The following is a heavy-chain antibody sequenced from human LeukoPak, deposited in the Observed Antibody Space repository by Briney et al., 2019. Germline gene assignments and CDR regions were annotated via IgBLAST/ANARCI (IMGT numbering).Heavy chain of an antibody. CDR1: GYTFTGYY. Sequence: GASVKVSCKASGYTFTGYYMHWVRQAPGQGLEWMGWINPNSGGTNYAQKLQGRVTMTTDTSTSTAYMELRSLRSDDTAVYYCARLTLTTGTTYYYYMDVWGKGTTVTVSS. V-gene: IGHV1-2*02. CDR3: ARLTLTTGTTYYYYMDV. CDR2: INPNSGGT. D-gene: IGHD1-1*01. J-gene: IGHJ6*03.